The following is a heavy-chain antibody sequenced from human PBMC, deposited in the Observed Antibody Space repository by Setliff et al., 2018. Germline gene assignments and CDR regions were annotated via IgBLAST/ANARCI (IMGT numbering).Heavy chain of an antibody. CDR3: AAGVITFGGVIEY. CDR1: GFNFSDYW. V-gene: IGHV3-74*01. CDR2: LSGDADVSRP. Sequence: GGSLRLSCAASGFNFSDYWMHWVRQVPGKGLVWVSRLSGDADVSRPTYADSVKGRFTTSRDNAKNALYLQMNSLTVEDTALYYCAAGVITFGGVIEYWGRGTLVTVSS. J-gene: IGHJ4*02. D-gene: IGHD3-16*01.